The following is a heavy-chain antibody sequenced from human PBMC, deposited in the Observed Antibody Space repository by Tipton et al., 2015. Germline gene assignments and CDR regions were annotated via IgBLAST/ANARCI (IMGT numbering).Heavy chain of an antibody. V-gene: IGHV4-61*05. CDR1: GGSISNSNYY. CDR2: IHYSGSI. J-gene: IGHJ2*01. CDR3: ARDAGRYYDSSGLSWYFDL. D-gene: IGHD3-22*01. Sequence: TLSLTCTVSGGSISNSNYYWGWIRQPPGKGLEWVGYIHYSGSINYNPSLKSRVTISVDTSKNQFSLKLSSVTAADTAVYYCARDAGRYYDSSGLSWYFDLWGRGTLVTVSS.